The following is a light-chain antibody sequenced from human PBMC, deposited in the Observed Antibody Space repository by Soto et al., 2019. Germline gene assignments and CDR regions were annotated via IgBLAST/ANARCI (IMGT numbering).Light chain of an antibody. V-gene: IGKV3-20*01. CDR1: QSVSNDF. CDR3: QQYGSSPPST. CDR2: GAS. J-gene: IGKJ1*01. Sequence: EIVLTQSPGILSLSPGERATLSCRASQSVSNDFLAWYQQKPGQAPRLLIYGASTRATDVPDRFSGSGSGADFPLSMSRLEPEDFAVYYCQQYGSSPPSTFGHGTMVDIK.